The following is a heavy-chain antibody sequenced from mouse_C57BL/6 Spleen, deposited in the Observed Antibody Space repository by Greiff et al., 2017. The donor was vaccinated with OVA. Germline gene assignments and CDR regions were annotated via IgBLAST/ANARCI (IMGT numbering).Heavy chain of an antibody. CDR2: ISSGGDYI. CDR1: GFTFSSYA. D-gene: IGHD2-4*01. V-gene: IGHV5-9-1*02. Sequence: EVQVVESGEGLVKPGGSLKLSCAASGFTFSSYAMSWVRQTPEKRLEWVAYISSGGDYIYYADTVKGRFTISRDNARNTLYLQMSSLKSEDTAMYYCTRGPRYYDYAMDYWGQGTSVTVSS. CDR3: TRGPRYYDYAMDY. J-gene: IGHJ4*01.